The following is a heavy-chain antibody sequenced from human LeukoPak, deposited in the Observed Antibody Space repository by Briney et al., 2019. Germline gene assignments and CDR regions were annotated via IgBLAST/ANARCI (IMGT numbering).Heavy chain of an antibody. Sequence: SETLSLTCTVSGGSISSYYWSWIRQPPGKGLEWIGYIYYSGSTNYNPSLKSRVTISVDTFKNQFSLKLSSVTAADTAVYYCASGEIRYYFDYWGQGTLVTVSS. CDR3: ASGEIRYYFDY. CDR2: IYYSGST. V-gene: IGHV4-59*01. D-gene: IGHD5-24*01. CDR1: GGSISSYY. J-gene: IGHJ4*02.